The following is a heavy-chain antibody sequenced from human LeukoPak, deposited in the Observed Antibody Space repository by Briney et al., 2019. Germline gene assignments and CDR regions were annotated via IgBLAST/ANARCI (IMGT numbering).Heavy chain of an antibody. Sequence: SETLSLTCTVSGASISSYYWSWIRQPPGKGLEWIGYIYYSGSTNYNPALKSRVTISEDTSKNQISLKLSSATAADTAVYYCARVRGYYDSSGYDYWGQGTLVTVSS. CDR2: IYYSGST. CDR1: GASISSYY. V-gene: IGHV4-59*01. J-gene: IGHJ4*02. CDR3: ARVRGYYDSSGYDY. D-gene: IGHD3-22*01.